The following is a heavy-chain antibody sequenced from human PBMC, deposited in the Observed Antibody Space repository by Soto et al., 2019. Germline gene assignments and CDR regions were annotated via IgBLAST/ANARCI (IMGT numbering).Heavy chain of an antibody. CDR1: GGSISSYY. V-gene: IGHV4-59*01. D-gene: IGHD3-9*01. Sequence: SPTLSLTCTVSGGSISSYYWSWIRQPPGKGLEWIGYIYYSGSTNYNPSLKSRVTISVDTSKNQFSLKLSSVTAADTAVYYCAREGYDILTGPLFGWFDPWGQGTLVTVSS. CDR2: IYYSGST. J-gene: IGHJ5*02. CDR3: AREGYDILTGPLFGWFDP.